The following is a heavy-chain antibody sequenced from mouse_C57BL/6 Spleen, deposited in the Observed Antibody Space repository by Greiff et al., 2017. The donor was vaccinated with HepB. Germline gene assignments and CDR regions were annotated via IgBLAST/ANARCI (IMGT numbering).Heavy chain of an antibody. D-gene: IGHD2-1*01. CDR1: GYTFTDYY. V-gene: IGHV1-76*01. CDR2: IYPGSGNT. Sequence: QVQLKQSGAELVRPGASVKLSCKASGYTFTDYYINWVKQRPGQGLEWIARIYPGSGNTYYNEKFKGKATLTAEKSSSTAYMQLSSLTSEDSAVYFCARPYGNYEDYFDYWGQGTTLTVSS. J-gene: IGHJ2*01. CDR3: ARPYGNYEDYFDY.